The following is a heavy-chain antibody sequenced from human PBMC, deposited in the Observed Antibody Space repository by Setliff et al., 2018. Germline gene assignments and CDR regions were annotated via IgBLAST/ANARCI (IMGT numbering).Heavy chain of an antibody. Sequence: SETLSLTCTVPGGSISDNGYFWGWIRQPPGKGLEWIGRIYHGGDTYYNASLKSRLTISVDTSKNQFSLKLRSVTAADTAVYYCARTGTYRYFDYWGQGALVTVSS. J-gene: IGHJ4*02. CDR3: ARTGTYRYFDY. CDR2: IYHGGDT. CDR1: GGSISDNGYF. D-gene: IGHD1-1*01. V-gene: IGHV4-39*01.